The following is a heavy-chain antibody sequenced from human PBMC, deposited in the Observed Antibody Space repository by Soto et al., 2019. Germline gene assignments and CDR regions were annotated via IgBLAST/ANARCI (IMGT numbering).Heavy chain of an antibody. CDR3: ARDTSSGWPYY. CDR1: GGSISSYY. V-gene: IGHV4-59*01. CDR2: IYYSGST. Sequence: SETLSLTCTVSGGSISSYYWSWIRQPPGKGLEWIGYIYYSGSTNYNPSLKSRVTISVDTSKNQFSLKLSSVTAADTAVYYCARDTSSGWPYYWGQGTLVTVSS. D-gene: IGHD6-19*01. J-gene: IGHJ4*02.